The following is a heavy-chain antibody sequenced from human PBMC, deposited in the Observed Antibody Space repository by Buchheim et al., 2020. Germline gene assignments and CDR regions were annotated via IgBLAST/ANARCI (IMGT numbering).Heavy chain of an antibody. Sequence: EVQLVESGGGLVQPGGSLRLSCAASGFTFSSYWMSWVRQAPGEGLEWVANIKQDGREIYYVDSVKGRFTISRDNAKNSLYLRMNSLRAEDMAVYYCARAYGSGSYYPPFDNWGQGTL. CDR2: IKQDGREI. CDR3: ARAYGSGSYYPPFDN. D-gene: IGHD3-10*01. V-gene: IGHV3-7*01. CDR1: GFTFSSYW. J-gene: IGHJ4*02.